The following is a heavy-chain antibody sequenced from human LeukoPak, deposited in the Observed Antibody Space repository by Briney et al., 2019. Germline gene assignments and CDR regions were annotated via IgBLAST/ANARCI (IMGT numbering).Heavy chain of an antibody. CDR3: ARPGIPETMGYGAFDT. Sequence: GGSLRLSCAASGFTFSSYSINWVRQAPGKGLEWVSSIHTSSSYIYYADSVKGRFTISRDNAQNPLFLQVNSLRVEDTTVYYCARPGIPETMGYGAFDTWGQGTRVTVSP. V-gene: IGHV3-21*01. CDR2: IHTSSSYI. D-gene: IGHD1-7*01. J-gene: IGHJ3*02. CDR1: GFTFSSYS.